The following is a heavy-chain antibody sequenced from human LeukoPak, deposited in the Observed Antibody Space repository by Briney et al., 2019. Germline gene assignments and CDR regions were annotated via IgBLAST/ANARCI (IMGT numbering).Heavy chain of an antibody. CDR1: GFTFSSYS. CDR2: ISSSSSYI. D-gene: IGHD1-26*01. Sequence: GGPLRLSCAASGFTFSSYSMTWVRQAPGKGLEWVSSISSSSSYIYYADSVKGRFTISRDNAKNSLYLQMNSLRAEDTAVYYCARDLGYSGSYYHPEFFDYWGQGTLVTVSS. J-gene: IGHJ4*02. CDR3: ARDLGYSGSYYHPEFFDY. V-gene: IGHV3-21*01.